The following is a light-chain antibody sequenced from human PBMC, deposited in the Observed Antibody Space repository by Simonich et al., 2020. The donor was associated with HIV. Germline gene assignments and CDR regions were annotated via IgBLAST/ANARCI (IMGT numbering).Light chain of an antibody. CDR2: EGS. V-gene: IGLV2-23*01. CDR1: SSDVGTYNL. Sequence: QSALTQPASVSGSPGQSITISCTGSSSDVGTYNLVSWDQQHPGQPPKPMIYEGSKRAPRVSEWFSGFKAGNTASLTISGLQAEDEAHYYCCSYATTTTRVFGGGTKLTVL. CDR3: CSYATTTTRV. J-gene: IGLJ3*02.